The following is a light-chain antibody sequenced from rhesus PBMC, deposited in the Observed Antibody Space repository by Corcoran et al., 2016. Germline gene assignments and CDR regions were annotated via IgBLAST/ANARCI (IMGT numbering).Light chain of an antibody. CDR3: QHGYGTPFT. CDR2: KAT. CDR1: ENVNNY. V-gene: IGKV1-74*01. J-gene: IGKJ3*01. Sequence: DIQMTQSPSSLSASVGDRVTITCRASENVNNYLNWYQQKPGKAPKPLTYKATTLQSGVPSRVSGSGSGTDYTFNISSLQPEDVATYYCQHGYGTPFTFGPGTKLDIK.